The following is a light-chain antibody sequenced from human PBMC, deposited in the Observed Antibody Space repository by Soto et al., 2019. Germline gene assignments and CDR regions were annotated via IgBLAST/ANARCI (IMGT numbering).Light chain of an antibody. J-gene: IGKJ4*01. V-gene: IGKV4-1*01. CDR3: QQYSTRPALT. Sequence: DIVMTQSPDSLAVSLGERATINCKSSQSLLYSSNNKNYLAWYQQKPGQPPKLLIYWASTRESGVPDRFSGSGSETDFTLTISSLQAEDVAVYYCQQYSTRPALTFCGGTKVEIK. CDR2: WAS. CDR1: QSLLYSSNNKNY.